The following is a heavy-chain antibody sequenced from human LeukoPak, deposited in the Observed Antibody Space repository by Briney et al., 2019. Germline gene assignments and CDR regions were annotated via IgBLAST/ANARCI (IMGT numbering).Heavy chain of an antibody. D-gene: IGHD3-10*01. CDR3: ARGLGSGNYGRGGTMDV. J-gene: IGHJ6*04. V-gene: IGHV4-59*08. Sequence: PSETLSLTCTVSGGSISSYYWSWIRQPPGKGLEWIGYIYYSGSTNYNPSLKSRVTITVDSSKNQFSLILNSVTAADTAVYYCARGLGSGNYGRGGTMDVWGNGTAVSVSS. CDR2: IYYSGST. CDR1: GGSISSYY.